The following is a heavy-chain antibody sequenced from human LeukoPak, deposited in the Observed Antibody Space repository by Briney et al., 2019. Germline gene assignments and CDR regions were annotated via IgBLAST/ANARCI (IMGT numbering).Heavy chain of an antibody. Sequence: ASVKVSCKASGYTFTNYGIRWVRQAPGQGLEWMGSISAHNGETSYAQSLQGRVIMTTDMSTSVAYMEIRRLRYDDTALYYCARGTNYYDTSGYLDSFDIWGKGTMVTVSS. V-gene: IGHV1-18*01. J-gene: IGHJ3*02. CDR1: GYTFTNYG. CDR3: ARGTNYYDTSGYLDSFDI. D-gene: IGHD3-22*01. CDR2: ISAHNGET.